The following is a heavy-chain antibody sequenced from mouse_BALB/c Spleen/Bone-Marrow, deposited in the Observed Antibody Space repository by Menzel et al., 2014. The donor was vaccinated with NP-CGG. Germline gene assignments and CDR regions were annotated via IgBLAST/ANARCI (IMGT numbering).Heavy chain of an antibody. D-gene: IGHD1-1*01. CDR2: ISDGGSYT. J-gene: IGHJ1*01. Sequence: EVKVVESGGGLVKPGGSLKLSCAASGFTFSDYYMYWVRQTPEKRLEWVATISDGGSYTYYPDSVKGRFTISRDNAKNNLYLQMSGLKSEDTAMYYCARFYYYGSSYFDVWGAGTTVTVSS. CDR3: ARFYYYGSSYFDV. CDR1: GFTFSDYY. V-gene: IGHV5-4*02.